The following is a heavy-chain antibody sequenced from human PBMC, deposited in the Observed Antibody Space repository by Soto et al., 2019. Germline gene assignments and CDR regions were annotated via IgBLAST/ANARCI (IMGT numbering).Heavy chain of an antibody. J-gene: IGHJ4*02. CDR1: GFTFSSYG. V-gene: IGHV3-33*01. Sequence: QVQLVESGGGVVQPGRSLRLSCAASGFTFSSYGMHWVRQAPGKGLEWVAVIWYDGSNKYYADSVKGRFTISRDNSKNTLYLQMNSLRAEDTAVYYCARDFDSCGHNFDYWGQGTLVTVSS. CDR2: IWYDGSNK. D-gene: IGHD5-18*01. CDR3: ARDFDSCGHNFDY.